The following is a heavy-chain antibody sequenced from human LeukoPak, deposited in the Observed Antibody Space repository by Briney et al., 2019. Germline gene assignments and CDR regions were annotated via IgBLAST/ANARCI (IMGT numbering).Heavy chain of an antibody. CDR2: IIPIFGTA. D-gene: IGHD3-16*01. CDR3: ARDLDDYVWGSYSTLFY. V-gene: IGHV1-69*05. CDR1: GGTFSSYA. Sequence: GASVKVSCKASGGTFSSYAISWVRQAPGQGLEWMGRIIPIFGTANYAQKFQGGVTITTDESTSTAYMELSSLRSEDTAVYYCARDLDDYVWGSYSTLFYWGQGTLVTVSS. J-gene: IGHJ4*02.